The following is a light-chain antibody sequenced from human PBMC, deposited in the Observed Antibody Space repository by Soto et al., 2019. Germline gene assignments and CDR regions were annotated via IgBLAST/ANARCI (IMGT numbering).Light chain of an antibody. CDR3: CSYTSGSTLVV. Sequence: QSVLTQPASVSGSPEQSITISCAGTSSDVGGYNYVSWYQQHPGKAPKLIIHDVSNRPSGISNRFSGSKSGNTASLTISGLQAEDEADYFCCSYTSGSTLVVFGGGTKVTVL. CDR1: SSDVGGYNY. CDR2: DVS. V-gene: IGLV2-14*03. J-gene: IGLJ2*01.